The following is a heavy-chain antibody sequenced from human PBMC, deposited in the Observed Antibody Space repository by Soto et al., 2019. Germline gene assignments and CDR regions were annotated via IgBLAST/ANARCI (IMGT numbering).Heavy chain of an antibody. J-gene: IGHJ5*02. CDR3: AHSRESLDRYCRGGSCYRFDL. V-gene: IGHV2-5*02. D-gene: IGHD2-15*01. CDR1: GFSLSTSGVG. CDR2: IYWDDDK. Sequence: QITLKESGHTLVKPTQTLTLTCTFSGFSLSTSGVGVGWIRQPPGKAVEWIALIYWDDDKRYRPSLKSRLTINKDTSKNQVDITMTNIDPVDTATYYCAHSRESLDRYCRGGSCYRFDLWGQGTLVTVSS.